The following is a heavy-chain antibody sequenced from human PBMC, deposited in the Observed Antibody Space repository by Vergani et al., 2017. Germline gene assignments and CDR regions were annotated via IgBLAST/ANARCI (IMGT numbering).Heavy chain of an antibody. V-gene: IGHV3-7*01. D-gene: IGHD3-3*02. Sequence: EVQLVESGGGLVQPGGSLRLSCASSVFTFSRFCMSWVRQVPGKGLQCVANIKQDGSEKNYVDSVKGRFTISRDNTKNSLYLQMNSLRVEDTAVFYCERDRGAFGDFDYWGQGTPVTVSA. CDR1: VFTFSRFC. J-gene: IGHJ4*02. CDR3: ERDRGAFGDFDY. CDR2: IKQDGSEK.